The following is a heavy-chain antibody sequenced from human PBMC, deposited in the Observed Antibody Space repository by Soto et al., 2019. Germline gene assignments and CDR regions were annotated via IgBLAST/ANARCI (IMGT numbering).Heavy chain of an antibody. D-gene: IGHD2-21*01. CDR2: IYYSGST. J-gene: IGHJ3*01. CDR1: GGSISSYY. CDR3: ARLWSDAFDF. Sequence: QVQLQESGPGLVKPSETLSLTCTVSGGSISSYYWCWIRQPPGEGLELIGYIYYSGSTNYNPSLKCLVTISVDTSKNQVSLKLSSVTAASTAVYYCARLWSDAFDFWGQGTMVTVSS. V-gene: IGHV4-59*01.